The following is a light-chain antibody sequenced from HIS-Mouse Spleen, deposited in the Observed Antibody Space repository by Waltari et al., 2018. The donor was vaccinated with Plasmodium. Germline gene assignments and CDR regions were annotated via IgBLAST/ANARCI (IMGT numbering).Light chain of an antibody. Sequence: QSALTQPASVSGSPGQSITISCTGTSSDVGGYNYVSWYQQHPGKAPTHMFYDVSNRPSGVSNRFSGSKSGNTASLTISGLQAEDEADYYCSSYPSSSTLNYVFGTGTKVTVL. CDR1: SSDVGGYNY. CDR3: SSYPSSSTLNYV. J-gene: IGLJ1*01. V-gene: IGLV2-14*03. CDR2: DVS.